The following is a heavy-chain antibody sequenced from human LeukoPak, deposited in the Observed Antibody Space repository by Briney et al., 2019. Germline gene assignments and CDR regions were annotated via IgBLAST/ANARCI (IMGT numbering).Heavy chain of an antibody. CDR1: GFTFSSYA. D-gene: IGHD3-10*01. CDR2: ISGSGGST. V-gene: IGHV3-23*01. J-gene: IGHJ4*02. Sequence: GGSLRLSCAASGFTFSSYAMSWVRQAPGKGLEWVSAISGSGGSTYYADSVKGRFTISRDNSKNTLYLQMNSLRAEDTAVYYCAKIVDRSMVRAGYFDYWGQGTLVTVSS. CDR3: AKIVDRSMVRAGYFDY.